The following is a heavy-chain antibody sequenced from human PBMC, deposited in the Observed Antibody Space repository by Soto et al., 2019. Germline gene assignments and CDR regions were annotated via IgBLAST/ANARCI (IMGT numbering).Heavy chain of an antibody. J-gene: IGHJ6*02. D-gene: IGHD5-12*01. V-gene: IGHV1-18*01. CDR1: GYTFTSYG. CDR3: ARGGDVNYYHGMDV. CDR2: ISAYNGKT. Sequence: QVQLVQSGGEVKKPGASVKLSCTASGYTFTSYGISWVRQAPGQGLEWMGWISAYNGKTNYAQNVQGRVTMTTDTSKRTAYRGLRSLRSDGTAVYYCARGGDVNYYHGMDVWGQGTTVTVSS.